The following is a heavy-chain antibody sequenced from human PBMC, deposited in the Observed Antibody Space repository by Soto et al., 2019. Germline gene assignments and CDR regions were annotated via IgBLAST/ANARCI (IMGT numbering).Heavy chain of an antibody. CDR2: INDSGST. CDR3: ASGRGTENY. CDR1: GGSFSGSY. V-gene: IGHV4-34*01. Sequence: QVQLQQWGAGLLKPSETLSLTCGVYGGSFSGSYWSWIRQPPGKGLEWIGEINDSGSTNYNPSLQGRVTISVDTSKNQFSLNLRSVTAADTAVYYCASGRGTENYWGQGTLVTVSS. D-gene: IGHD3-10*01. J-gene: IGHJ4*02.